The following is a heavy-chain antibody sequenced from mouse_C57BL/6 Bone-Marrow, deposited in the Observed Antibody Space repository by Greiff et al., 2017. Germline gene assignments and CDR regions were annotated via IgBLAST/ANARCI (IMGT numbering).Heavy chain of an antibody. CDR2: LYPGSGST. CDR1: GYTFTSYW. Sequence: QVQLQQPGAELVKPGASVKMSCKASGYTFTSYWITWVKQRPGQGLEWIGDLYPGSGSTIYNEKFKSKATLTVDTSSSTAYMQLSSLTSEDSAVYYCASMITCTGFDYWGQGTTLTVSS. V-gene: IGHV1-55*01. D-gene: IGHD2-4*01. CDR3: ASMITCTGFDY. J-gene: IGHJ2*01.